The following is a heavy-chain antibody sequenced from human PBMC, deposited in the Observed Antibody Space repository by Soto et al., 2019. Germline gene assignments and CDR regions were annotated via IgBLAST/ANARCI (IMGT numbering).Heavy chain of an antibody. CDR2: INPILRMS. J-gene: IGHJ4*02. CDR1: GDTFSFYS. Sequence: QVQLVQSGAEVRKPGSSVKVSCKASGDTFSFYSINWVRQAPGLGLEWMGRINPILRMSNYAQRFQARVTMNANKSTSTAYMELSGMRSEDTAIYYCASSYGSGYRAFDYWGQGALVTVSS. CDR3: ASSYGSGYRAFDY. D-gene: IGHD3-10*01. V-gene: IGHV1-69*02.